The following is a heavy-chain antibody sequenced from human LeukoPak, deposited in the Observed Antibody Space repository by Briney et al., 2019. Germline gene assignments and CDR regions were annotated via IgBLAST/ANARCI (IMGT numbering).Heavy chain of an antibody. D-gene: IGHD6-13*01. Sequence: SVKVSCKASGCSFSSYAISWVRQAPGQGLEWMGGIIPVFGTSNYAQKFQGRVTITADESTRTAYMELRSLRSDATAVYYCTKDRVRSSLFFDYWGQ. CDR2: IIPVFGTS. CDR1: GCSFSSYA. J-gene: IGHJ4*02. CDR3: TKDRVRSSLFFDY. V-gene: IGHV1-69*13.